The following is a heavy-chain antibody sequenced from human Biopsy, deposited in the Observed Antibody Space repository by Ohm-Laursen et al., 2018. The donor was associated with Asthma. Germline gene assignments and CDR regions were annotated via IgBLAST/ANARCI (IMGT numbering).Heavy chain of an antibody. D-gene: IGHD5-24*01. CDR1: GGSISGGGYS. Sequence: SQTLSLTWAVSGGSISGGGYSWSWIRQPPGKGLEWIGYIYHSGSTYYNPSLKSRVTISVDRSKNQFSLKLSSVTAADTAVYYCARVKDGYNFDYWGQGTLVTVSS. CDR3: ARVKDGYNFDY. J-gene: IGHJ4*02. V-gene: IGHV4-30-2*01. CDR2: IYHSGST.